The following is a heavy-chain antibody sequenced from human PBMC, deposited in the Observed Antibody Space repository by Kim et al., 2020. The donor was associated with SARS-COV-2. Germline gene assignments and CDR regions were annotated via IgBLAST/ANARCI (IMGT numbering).Heavy chain of an antibody. CDR1: GFTFSSYG. D-gene: IGHD6-13*01. CDR3: AKGEAGPAEYFQH. CDR2: ISYDGSNK. J-gene: IGHJ1*01. Sequence: GGSLRLSCAASGFTFSSYGMHWVRQAPGKGLEWVAVISYDGSNKYYADSVKGRFTISRDNSKNTLYLQMNSLRAEDTAVYYCAKGEAGPAEYFQHWGQGTLVTVSS. V-gene: IGHV3-30*18.